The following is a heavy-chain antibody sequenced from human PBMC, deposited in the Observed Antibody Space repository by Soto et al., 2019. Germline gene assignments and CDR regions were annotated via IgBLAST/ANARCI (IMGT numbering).Heavy chain of an antibody. V-gene: IGHV3-53*01. CDR2: IYSGGST. CDR1: GFTVSSNY. J-gene: IGHJ6*02. Sequence: GSLRLSCAASGFTVSSNYMSWVRQAPGKGLEWVSVIYSGGSTYYADSVKGRFTISRDNSKNTLYLQMNSLRAEDTAVYYCARDPSLLWFGEYGMDVWGQGTTVTVSS. D-gene: IGHD3-10*01. CDR3: ARDPSLLWFGEYGMDV.